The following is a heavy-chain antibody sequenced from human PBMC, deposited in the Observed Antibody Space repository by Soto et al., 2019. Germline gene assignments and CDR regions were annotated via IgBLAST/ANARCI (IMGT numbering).Heavy chain of an antibody. CDR2: INQSGSP. J-gene: IGHJ5*02. Sequence: QVQLQESGPGLVKPSGTLSLTCAVSSGTISSSNWWTWVRQPPGKGLEWIGEINQSGSPNYNPSRRSRVTISVDKSKGQFFLKLSSVTAADTAIYYCAGLGMVAAHREFDPWGQGTLVTVSS. V-gene: IGHV4-4*02. CDR1: SGTISSSNW. CDR3: AGLGMVAAHREFDP. D-gene: IGHD2-15*01.